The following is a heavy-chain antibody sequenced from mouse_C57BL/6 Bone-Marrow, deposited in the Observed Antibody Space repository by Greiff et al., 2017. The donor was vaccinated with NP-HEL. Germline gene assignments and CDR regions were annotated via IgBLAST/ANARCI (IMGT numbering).Heavy chain of an antibody. V-gene: IGHV1-4*01. CDR1: GYTFTSYS. Sequence: QVQLQQSGAELARPGASVKMSCKASGYTFTSYSMHWVKQRPGQGLEWIGYINPSSGYTKYTQKFKGKATLTADKSSSTAYMQLSSLTSEDSAVYYCARGDGYYVFSLYLDYWGQGTTLTVSS. CDR3: ARGDGYYVFSLYLDY. CDR2: INPSSGYT. D-gene: IGHD2-3*01. J-gene: IGHJ2*01.